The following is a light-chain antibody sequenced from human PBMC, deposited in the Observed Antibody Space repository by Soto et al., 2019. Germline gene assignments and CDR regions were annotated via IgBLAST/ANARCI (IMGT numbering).Light chain of an antibody. CDR3: SSYAGSNTVGV. Sequence: QSVLTQPPSASGSPGQSVIISCTGTSNDVGGYSFVSWYQQHPGKAPKLLISEVSKRPSGVPDRFSGSKSGNTASLTVSGLQAEDEADYYCSSYAGSNTVGVFGTGTKLTVL. V-gene: IGLV2-8*01. J-gene: IGLJ1*01. CDR1: SNDVGGYSF. CDR2: EVS.